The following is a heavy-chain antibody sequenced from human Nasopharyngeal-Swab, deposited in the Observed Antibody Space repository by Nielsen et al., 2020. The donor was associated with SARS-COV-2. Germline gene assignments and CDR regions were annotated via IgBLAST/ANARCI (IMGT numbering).Heavy chain of an antibody. V-gene: IGHV4-31*03. CDR3: ASITMIGSWFDP. D-gene: IGHD3-22*01. J-gene: IGHJ5*02. CDR1: GGSISSGGYY. CDR2: IYYSGST. Sequence: SETLSLTCTVSGGSISSGGYYWSWIRQHPGKGLEWIGYIYYSGSTYYNPSLKSRVTISVDTSKNQFSLKLSSVTAADTAVYYCASITMIGSWFDPWGQGTLVTVSS.